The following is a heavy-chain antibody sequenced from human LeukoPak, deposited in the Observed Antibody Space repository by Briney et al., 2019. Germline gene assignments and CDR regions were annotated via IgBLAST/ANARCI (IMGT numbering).Heavy chain of an antibody. V-gene: IGHV1-24*01. J-gene: IGHJ1*01. D-gene: IGHD1-26*01. CDR2: FDPEDGET. CDR1: GYTLTELS. CDR3: ATAFISGSYHGPEYFQH. Sequence: ASVKVSCKVSGYTLTELSMHWVRQAPGKGLEWMGGFDPEDGETIYAQKFQGRVTMTEDTSTDTAYMELSSLRSEDTAVYYCATAFISGSYHGPEYFQHWGQGTLVTVSS.